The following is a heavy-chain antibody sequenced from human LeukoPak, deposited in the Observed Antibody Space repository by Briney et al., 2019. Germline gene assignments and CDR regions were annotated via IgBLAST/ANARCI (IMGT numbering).Heavy chain of an antibody. CDR2: IFFMGVT. V-gene: IGHV4-59*02. CDR1: GVSVSSYY. J-gene: IGHJ3*01. Sequence: PSETLPLTCTVSGVSVSSYYWSWSLQPPGTGRRGIGYIFFMGVTDYTASLKRRVTISVETSKNQSSLNLSSVTAADTAVYYCARGLVIRQDDAFDVWGQGTMVTVS. CDR3: ARGLVIRQDDAFDV. D-gene: IGHD3-9*01.